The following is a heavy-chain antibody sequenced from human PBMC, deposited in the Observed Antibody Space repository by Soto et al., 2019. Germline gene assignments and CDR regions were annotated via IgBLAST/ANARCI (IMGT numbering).Heavy chain of an antibody. J-gene: IGHJ4*02. V-gene: IGHV3-23*01. Sequence: GGSLRLSCAASGFTFSSYAMSWVRQAPGKGLEWVSAISGSGGSTYYADSVKGRFTISRDNSKNTLYLQMNSLRAEDTAVYYCAKMVGRITMIVVVITSSDYYFDYWGQGTLVTVSS. CDR1: GFTFSSYA. CDR2: ISGSGGST. D-gene: IGHD3-22*01. CDR3: AKMVGRITMIVVVITSSDYYFDY.